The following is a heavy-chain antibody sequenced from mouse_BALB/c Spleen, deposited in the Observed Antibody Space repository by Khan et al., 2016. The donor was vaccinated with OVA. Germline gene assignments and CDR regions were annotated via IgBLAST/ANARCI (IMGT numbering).Heavy chain of an antibody. CDR3: ARYWDCDY. Sequence: EVQLQQSGAELVKPGASVKLSCTASGFNIKDTYMHWVKQRPEQGLEWIGRIDPANGNTKYDPKFQGKATITADTSSNTAYLQLRSLTSEDTAVYYCARYWDCDYWCQGTTLTVSS. V-gene: IGHV14-3*02. D-gene: IGHD4-1*01. J-gene: IGHJ2*01. CDR2: IDPANGNT. CDR1: GFNIKDTY.